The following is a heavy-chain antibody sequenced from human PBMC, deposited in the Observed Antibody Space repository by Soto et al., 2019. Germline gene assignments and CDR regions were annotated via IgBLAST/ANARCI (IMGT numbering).Heavy chain of an antibody. CDR1: GYSVSSNRAT. Sequence: PXQTLSLTCVISGYSVSSNRATCNWVRQSPSRGLEWLGRTYYSSKWKNDYALSVNSRITINPDTSKNQLSLQLSSVTPDDTAIYYCVRGVDSSFDYWGQGTLVTVSS. D-gene: IGHD6-13*01. CDR3: VRGVDSSFDY. J-gene: IGHJ4*02. CDR2: TYYSSKWKN. V-gene: IGHV6-1*01.